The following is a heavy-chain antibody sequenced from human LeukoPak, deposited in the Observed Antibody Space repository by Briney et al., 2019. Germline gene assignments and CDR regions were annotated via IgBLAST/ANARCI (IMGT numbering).Heavy chain of an antibody. CDR2: IYHSGST. CDR1: GGSISSGGYS. J-gene: IGHJ4*02. Sequence: PSQTLSLTCAVSGGSISSGGYSWSWIRQPPGKGLKWIGYIYHSGSTHYNPSLKSRVTISVDRSKNQFSLKLSSVTAADTAVYYCARDCSGGSCYDYWGQGTLVTVSS. V-gene: IGHV4-30-2*01. D-gene: IGHD2-15*01. CDR3: ARDCSGGSCYDY.